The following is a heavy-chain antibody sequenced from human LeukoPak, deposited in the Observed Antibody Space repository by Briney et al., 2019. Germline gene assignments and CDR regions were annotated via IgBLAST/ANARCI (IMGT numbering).Heavy chain of an antibody. J-gene: IGHJ3*02. CDR2: INAGNGNT. V-gene: IGHV1-3*01. Sequence: ASVKVSCKASGYTFTSYAMHWVRQAPGQRLEWMGWINAGNGNTKYSQKFQGRVTITRDTSASTAYMELSSLRSEDTAVYYCAREGDDPDAFDIWGQGTMVTVSS. CDR1: GYTFTSYA. D-gene: IGHD3-16*01. CDR3: AREGDDPDAFDI.